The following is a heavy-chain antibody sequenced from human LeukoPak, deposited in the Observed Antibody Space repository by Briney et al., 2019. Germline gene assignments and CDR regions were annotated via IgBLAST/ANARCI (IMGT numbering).Heavy chain of an antibody. J-gene: IGHJ4*02. CDR2: ISISGDTT. CDR1: GFTFRSYA. D-gene: IGHD2-21*02. CDR3: AKDRRGGYYDFDY. V-gene: IGHV3-23*01. Sequence: QPGGSLRLSCAASGFTFRSYAMNWVRQAPGKGLEWGSSISISGDTTYYADSVKGRFTISRDNSKNTLYLQMNSRRAEDTAVYYCAKDRRGGYYDFDYWGQGTLVTVSS.